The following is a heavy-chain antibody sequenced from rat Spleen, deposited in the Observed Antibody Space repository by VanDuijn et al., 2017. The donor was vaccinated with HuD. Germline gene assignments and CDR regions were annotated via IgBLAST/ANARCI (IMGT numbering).Heavy chain of an antibody. CDR1: GFSFRNFG. D-gene: IGHD1-9*01. V-gene: IGHV5S13*01. CDR3: ARQYYGYTD. Sequence: EVQLVESGGGLVQPGRSLKLSCAASGFSFRNFGMAWVRQAPTKGLEWVASIHTVGGYTYYRDSVKGRFTISRDNAKNTLYLQMDSLRSEDTASYYCARQYYGYTDWGQGTLVTVSS. CDR2: IHTVGGYT. J-gene: IGHJ3*01.